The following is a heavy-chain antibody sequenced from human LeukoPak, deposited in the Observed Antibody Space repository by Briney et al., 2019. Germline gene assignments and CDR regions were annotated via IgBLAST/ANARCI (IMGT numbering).Heavy chain of an antibody. D-gene: IGHD2-2*01. CDR2: ISGSGGST. J-gene: IGHJ4*02. V-gene: IGHV3-23*01. CDR1: GFIFSSYT. Sequence: PGGSLRLSCAASGFIFSSYTMNWVRQVPGKGLEWVSAISGSGGSTYYADSVKGRFTISRDNSKNTLYLQMNSLRAEDTAVYYCAKGPYCSSTSCYLGPFDYWGQGTLVTVSS. CDR3: AKGPYCSSTSCYLGPFDY.